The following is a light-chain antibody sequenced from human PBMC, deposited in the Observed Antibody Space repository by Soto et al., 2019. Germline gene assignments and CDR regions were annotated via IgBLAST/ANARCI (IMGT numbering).Light chain of an antibody. CDR3: QQYGNSQWT. V-gene: IGKV3-20*01. Sequence: ETVLTQSPGTLSLSPGERATLSWRASQSVSSSYLAWYQQKPGQAPRLLIYAASSRVTGVPDRFSGSGSGTDFTLTISRLEPEDFAVYYCQQYGNSQWTFGQGTKVDIK. J-gene: IGKJ1*01. CDR2: AAS. CDR1: QSVSSSY.